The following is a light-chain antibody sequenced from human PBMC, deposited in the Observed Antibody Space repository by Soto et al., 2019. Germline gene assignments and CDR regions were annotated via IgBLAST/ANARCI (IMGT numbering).Light chain of an antibody. J-gene: IGKJ1*01. CDR3: KQYDSYSWT. CDR2: AAS. Sequence: DIQMTQSPSSLSASVGDRVTITCRASQSISSYLNWYQQKPGKAPKLLIYAASSLQSGVQSRFSGSGSGTEFILTISSLQPDDFATYYCKQYDSYSWTFDQGTKVDIK. V-gene: IGKV1-39*01. CDR1: QSISSY.